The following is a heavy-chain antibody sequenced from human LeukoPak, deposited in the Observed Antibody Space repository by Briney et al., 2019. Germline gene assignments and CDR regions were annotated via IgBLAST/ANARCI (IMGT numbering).Heavy chain of an antibody. V-gene: IGHV3-74*01. CDR3: ARVAAAGTLDY. D-gene: IGHD6-13*01. CDR2: INSDGSST. CDR1: GFTLSSYW. J-gene: IGHJ4*02. Sequence: GGSLRLSCAASGFTLSSYWMHWVRQAPGKGLVWVSRINSDGSSTSYVDSVKGRFTVSRDNAKNTLYLQMNSLRAEDTAVYYCARVAAAGTLDYWGQGTLVTVSS.